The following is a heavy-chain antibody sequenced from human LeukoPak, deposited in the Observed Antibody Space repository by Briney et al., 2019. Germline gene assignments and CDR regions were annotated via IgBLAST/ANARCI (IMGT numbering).Heavy chain of an antibody. CDR3: TTNPYRYSGSYYPDY. CDR2: ISTDGYTT. CDR1: GLAFSAYK. D-gene: IGHD1-26*01. J-gene: IGHJ4*02. V-gene: IGHV3-74*01. Sequence: GGSMRLSCAASGLAFSAYKMHWVRQAPRKGLVWVSRISTDGYTTDYADFVQGRFTASRDNTKNTWSLEMNSLRAEDTAVYYCTTNPYRYSGSYYPDYWGQGTLVTVSS.